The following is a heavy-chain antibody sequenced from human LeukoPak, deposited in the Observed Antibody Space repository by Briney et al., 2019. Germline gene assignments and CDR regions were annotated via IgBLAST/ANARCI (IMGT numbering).Heavy chain of an antibody. CDR3: ARHVNTTTGAPIGWFDP. CDR1: GGSISSTTDY. CDR2: IFYSGTT. Sequence: SETLPLTCTVSGGSISSTTDYWGWIRQPPGKGLEWIGSIFYSGTTYYNPSLKGRVTISVDTSKNQFSLKLTSVTAADTAVYYCARHVNTTTGAPIGWFDPWGQGTLVTVSS. D-gene: IGHD2/OR15-2a*01. V-gene: IGHV4-39*01. J-gene: IGHJ5*02.